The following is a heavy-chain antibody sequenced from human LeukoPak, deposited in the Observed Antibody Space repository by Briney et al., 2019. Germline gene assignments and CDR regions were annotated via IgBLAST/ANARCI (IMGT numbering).Heavy chain of an antibody. V-gene: IGHV3-23*01. J-gene: IGHJ3*02. D-gene: IGHD6-13*01. CDR3: AKTGYSSSWYDAFDI. Sequence: GGSLRLSCAASGFTFSSYAMSWVRQAPGKGLEWVSAISGSGGSTYYAGSVKGRFTISRDNSKNTLYLQMNSLRAEDTAVYYCAKTGYSSSWYDAFDIWGQGTMVTVSS. CDR2: ISGSGGST. CDR1: GFTFSSYA.